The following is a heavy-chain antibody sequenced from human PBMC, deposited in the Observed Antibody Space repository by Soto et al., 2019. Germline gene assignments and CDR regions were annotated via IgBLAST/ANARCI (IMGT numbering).Heavy chain of an antibody. V-gene: IGHV1-3*05. J-gene: IGHJ4*02. Sequence: QVQLVQSGAEEQKPGASVKVSCKASGYTFTSYAMHWVRQAPGQRLEWMGWINAGNGNTKYSQKFQGRVTITRDTSASTAYMDLSSLRSEDTAVYYCAMSIVVVTALDYWGQGTLVTVSS. D-gene: IGHD2-21*02. CDR1: GYTFTSYA. CDR3: AMSIVVVTALDY. CDR2: INAGNGNT.